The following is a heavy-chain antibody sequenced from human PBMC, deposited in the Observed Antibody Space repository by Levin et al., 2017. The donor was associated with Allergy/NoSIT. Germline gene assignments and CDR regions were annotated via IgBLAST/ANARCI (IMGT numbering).Heavy chain of an antibody. V-gene: IGHV4-4*02. Sequence: SETLSLTCAVSGGSISSSNWWSWVRQPPGKGLEWIGEIYHSGSTNYNPSLKSRVTISVDKSKNQFSLKLSSVTAADTAVYYCARDPSGYDILTGYYKGPREGGSWFDPWGQGTLVTVSS. CDR2: IYHSGST. D-gene: IGHD3-9*01. CDR3: ARDPSGYDILTGYYKGPREGGSWFDP. CDR1: GGSISSSNW. J-gene: IGHJ5*02.